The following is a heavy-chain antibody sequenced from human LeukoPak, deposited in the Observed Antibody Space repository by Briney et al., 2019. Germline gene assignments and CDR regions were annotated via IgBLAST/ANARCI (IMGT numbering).Heavy chain of an antibody. D-gene: IGHD3-3*02. V-gene: IGHV6-1*01. Sequence: SQTLSLTCAISGDSVSSNSAAWNWIRQSPSRGLEWLGRTYYRSKWYYEYAVFVKSRITINPETSKNQFSLQLNSLTPEDTAVYYCARFSRDAFDIWGKGTMVSVSS. CDR2: TYYRSKWYY. CDR3: ARFSRDAFDI. CDR1: GDSVSSNSAA. J-gene: IGHJ3*02.